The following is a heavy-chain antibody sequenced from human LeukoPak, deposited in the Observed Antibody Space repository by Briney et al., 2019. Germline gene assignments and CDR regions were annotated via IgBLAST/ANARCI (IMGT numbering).Heavy chain of an antibody. J-gene: IGHJ1*01. CDR2: INHSGST. V-gene: IGHV4-34*01. CDR3: ARGRGVGSGKEMTRKGAFDI. D-gene: IGHD2-15*01. Sequence: SETLSLTCAVYGGSFSGYYWSWIRQPPGKGLEWIGEINHSGSTNYNPSLKSRVTISVDTSKNQFSLKLSSVTAADTAVYYCARGRGVGSGKEMTRKGAFDIWGQGTLVTVSS. CDR1: GGSFSGYY.